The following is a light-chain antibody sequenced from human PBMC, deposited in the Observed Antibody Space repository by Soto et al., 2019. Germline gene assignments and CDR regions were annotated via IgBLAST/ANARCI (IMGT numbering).Light chain of an antibody. V-gene: IGKV1-5*03. Sequence: DIQMTQSPSTLSASVGDRVTITCRASQSISSWLAWYQQKPGKAPKLLIYKASSLESGVPSRFSGSGSGTEFTLTISSLQPEDFATYYCQQYNRYSPTFGQGTKVEIK. CDR1: QSISSW. CDR3: QQYNRYSPT. J-gene: IGKJ1*01. CDR2: KAS.